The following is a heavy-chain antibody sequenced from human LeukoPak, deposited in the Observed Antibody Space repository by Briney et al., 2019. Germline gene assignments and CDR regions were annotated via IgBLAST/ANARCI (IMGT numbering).Heavy chain of an antibody. D-gene: IGHD4-17*01. CDR1: GFTLSSHA. CDR2: ISGSGGST. Sequence: GGSLRLSCAASGFTLSSHAMNWVPQAPGKGLEWVSAISGSGGSTYYADSVKGRFTISRDNSKNTLYLQMNSLRAEDTAVYYCAKDAHDYGSHWGQGTLVTVSS. CDR3: AKDAHDYGSH. J-gene: IGHJ4*02. V-gene: IGHV3-23*01.